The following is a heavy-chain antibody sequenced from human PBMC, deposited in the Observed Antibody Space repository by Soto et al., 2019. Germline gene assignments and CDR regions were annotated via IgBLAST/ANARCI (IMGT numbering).Heavy chain of an antibody. J-gene: IGHJ6*03. CDR2: MNPNSGNT. CDR1: GYTFTSYD. D-gene: IGHD3-16*01. CDR3: ARGRWELSFTLGAGYYYYMDV. Sequence: QVQLVQSGAEVKKPGASVKVSCKASGYTFTSYDINWVRQATGQGLEWMGWMNPNSGNTGYAQNFQGRVTMIRNTSISTTYMELSSLRSEDTAVYYCARGRWELSFTLGAGYYYYMDVWGKGTTVTVSS. V-gene: IGHV1-8*01.